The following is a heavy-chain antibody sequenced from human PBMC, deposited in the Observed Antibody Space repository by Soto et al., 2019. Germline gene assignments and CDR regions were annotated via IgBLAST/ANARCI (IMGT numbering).Heavy chain of an antibody. Sequence: SGPTLVNPTQTLTLTCTFSGFSLSTSGMCVSWIRQPPGKALEWLALIDWDDDKYYSTSLKTRLTISKDTSKNQVVLTMTNMDPVDTATYYCARIGSSQSFYYFDYWGQGTLVTVSS. CDR3: ARIGSSQSFYYFDY. J-gene: IGHJ4*02. D-gene: IGHD6-6*01. CDR2: IDWDDDK. V-gene: IGHV2-70*01. CDR1: GFSLSTSGMC.